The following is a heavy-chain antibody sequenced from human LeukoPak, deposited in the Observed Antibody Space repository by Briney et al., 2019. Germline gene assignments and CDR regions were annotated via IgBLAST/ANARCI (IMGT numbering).Heavy chain of an antibody. CDR1: GFTFSSYS. V-gene: IGHV3-74*01. J-gene: IGHJ4*02. CDR2: INPDGSTT. CDR3: AKDLHYGSADY. Sequence: GTSLRLSCAASGFTFSSYSMNWVRQAPGKGLVWVSFINPDGSTTNYADSVKGRFTISRDNAKNALYLQMNSLRAEDTAVYYCAKDLHYGSADYWGQGTLVTVSS. D-gene: IGHD3-10*01.